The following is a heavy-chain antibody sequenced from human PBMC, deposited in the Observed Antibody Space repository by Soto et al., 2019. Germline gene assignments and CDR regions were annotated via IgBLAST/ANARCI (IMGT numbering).Heavy chain of an antibody. Sequence: QVQLVESGGGVVQPGRSLRLSCAASGFTFSSYGMHWVRQAPGKGLEWVAVISYDGSNKYYADSVKGRFTISRDNSKNTLYLQMNSLRAEDTAVYYCAKDLGWVDWLLPHYYYYYGMDVWGQGTTVTVSS. V-gene: IGHV3-30*18. CDR2: ISYDGSNK. CDR1: GFTFSSYG. D-gene: IGHD3-9*01. J-gene: IGHJ6*02. CDR3: AKDLGWVDWLLPHYYYYYGMDV.